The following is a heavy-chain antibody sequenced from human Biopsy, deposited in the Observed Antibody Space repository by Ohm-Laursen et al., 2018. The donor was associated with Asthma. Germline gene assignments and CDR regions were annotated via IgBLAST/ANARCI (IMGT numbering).Heavy chain of an antibody. D-gene: IGHD2-15*01. CDR1: GGSVSSGSYY. V-gene: IGHV4-61*01. CDR2: ISYSGST. J-gene: IGHJ2*01. CDR3: ARVPTTLRYFDL. Sequence: TLSLTCTVSGGSVSSGSYYWSWIRQPPGKGLAWVSYISYSGSTDYNPSLKSRLTISMDTSKNQFSLKLSSVTAADTAVYYCARVPTTLRYFDLWGRGILVTVSS.